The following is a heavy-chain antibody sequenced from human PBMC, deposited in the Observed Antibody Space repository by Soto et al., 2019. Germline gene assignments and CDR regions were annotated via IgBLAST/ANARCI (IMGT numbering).Heavy chain of an antibody. V-gene: IGHV1-69*01. Sequence: QVQLVQSGAEVKKPGSSVKVSCKASGGTFSSYAISWVRQAPGQGLEWMGGIIPIFGTANYAQKFQGRVTITADESTSTAYMELSSLRSEDTAVYYCAIFPVSSITMGSYGMDVWGQGTTVTVSS. CDR1: GGTFSSYA. D-gene: IGHD3-3*01. CDR2: IIPIFGTA. J-gene: IGHJ6*02. CDR3: AIFPVSSITMGSYGMDV.